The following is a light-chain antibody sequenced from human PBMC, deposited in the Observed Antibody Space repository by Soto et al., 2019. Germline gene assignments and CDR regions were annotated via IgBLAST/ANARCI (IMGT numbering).Light chain of an antibody. Sequence: DIVMTQSPDSLAVSLGERATINCKSSQSVFYSSNNKNYLAWYQQKPGRPPRLLIYWASTRESGVPDRFSGSGSGTDFTLTIYSLQAEDVAVYYCQQYYSSLSYTFGQGTKLEIK. V-gene: IGKV4-1*01. CDR3: QQYYSSLSYT. CDR1: QSVFYSSNNKNY. J-gene: IGKJ2*01. CDR2: WAS.